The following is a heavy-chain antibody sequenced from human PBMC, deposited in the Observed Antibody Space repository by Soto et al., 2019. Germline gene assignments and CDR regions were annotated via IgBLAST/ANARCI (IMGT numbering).Heavy chain of an antibody. CDR3: ARGYYYGSMGFDY. J-gene: IGHJ4*02. D-gene: IGHD3-10*01. CDR1: GGSISSSSYY. V-gene: IGHV4-39*01. Sequence: ETLSLTCTVSGGSISSSSYYWGWIRQPPGKGLEWIGSIYYSGSTYYNPSLKSRVTISVDTSKNQFSLKLSSVTAADTAVYYCARGYYYGSMGFDYWGQGTLVTVSS. CDR2: IYYSGST.